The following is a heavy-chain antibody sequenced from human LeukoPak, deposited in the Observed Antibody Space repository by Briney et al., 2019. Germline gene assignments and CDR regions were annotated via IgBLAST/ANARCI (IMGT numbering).Heavy chain of an antibody. CDR2: ISSSSSYI. J-gene: IGHJ4*02. CDR3: ARDNYIAARGDY. CDR1: GFTFSSYS. V-gene: IGHV3-21*01. Sequence: GGSLRLSCAASGFTFSSYSMNWVRQAPGKGLEWVSSISSSSSYIYYADSVKGRFTISRDNAKNSLYLQMNSLRAEDTAVYYCARDNYIAARGDYWGQGTLVTVSS. D-gene: IGHD6-6*01.